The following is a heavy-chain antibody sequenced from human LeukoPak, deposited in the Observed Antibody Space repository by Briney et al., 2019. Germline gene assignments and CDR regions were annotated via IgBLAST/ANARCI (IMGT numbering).Heavy chain of an antibody. V-gene: IGHV3-74*01. CDR2: INSDGRNT. J-gene: IGHJ4*02. D-gene: IGHD5-18*01. CDR3: ARDVDTAMVRLYLD. Sequence: GGSLRLSCAASGFTFRSYWMHWVRQAPGKGLVWVSCINSDGRNTTYADSVRGRFTISRDNAKNTLYLQMNSLRAEDTAVYYCARDVDTAMVRLYLDWGQGTLVTVSS. CDR1: GFTFRSYW.